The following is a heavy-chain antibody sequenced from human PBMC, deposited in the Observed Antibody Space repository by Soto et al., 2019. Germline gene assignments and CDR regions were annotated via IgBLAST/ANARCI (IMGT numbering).Heavy chain of an antibody. Sequence: SETLSLTCTVSGGSISSGGYYWSWIRQHPGKGLEWIGYIYYSGSTYYNPSLKSRVTISVDTSKNQFSLKLSSVTAADTAVYYCAGVVMGTYYCFCSGSNWFARGVRGTLVTVSS. J-gene: IGHJ5*02. CDR3: AGVVMGTYYCFCSGSNWFAR. V-gene: IGHV4-31*03. CDR1: GGSISSGGYY. CDR2: IYYSGST. D-gene: IGHD3-3*01.